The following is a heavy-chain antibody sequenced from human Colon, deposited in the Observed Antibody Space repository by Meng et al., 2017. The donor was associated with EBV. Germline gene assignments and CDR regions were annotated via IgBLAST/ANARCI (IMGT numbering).Heavy chain of an antibody. J-gene: IGHJ2*01. CDR2: IYYSGST. V-gene: IGHV4-31*03. CDR3: ASLYGDSSVWYLDL. D-gene: IGHD4-17*01. CDR1: GGSISSGNHY. Sequence: QVQLQESGPGLVKPSQTLSLTCTVSGGSISSGNHYWSWIRQHPGKGLEYIGYIYYSGSTYYNPSLKSRVIISEDTSKNQFSLRLNSVTAADTAVYYCASLYGDSSVWYLDLWGRGTLVTVSS.